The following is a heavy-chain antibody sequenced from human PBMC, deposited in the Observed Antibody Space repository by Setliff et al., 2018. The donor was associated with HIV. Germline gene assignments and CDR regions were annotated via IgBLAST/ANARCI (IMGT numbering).Heavy chain of an antibody. D-gene: IGHD2-2*01. CDR1: GYSFIRYW. Sequence: GESLKISCEGSGYSFIRYWIGWVRQMPGKGLEWMGIIYPGDSNTKYSPSFQGQVTLSVDKSISTAYLQWSSLKASDTAMYYCATPISITSGSAFDYWGQGTLVTVSS. J-gene: IGHJ4*02. V-gene: IGHV5-51*01. CDR2: IYPGDSNT. CDR3: ATPISITSGSAFDY.